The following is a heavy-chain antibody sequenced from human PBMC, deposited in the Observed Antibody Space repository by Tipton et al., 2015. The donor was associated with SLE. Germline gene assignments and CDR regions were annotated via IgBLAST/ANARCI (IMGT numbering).Heavy chain of an antibody. D-gene: IGHD3-22*01. CDR3: ARVGYYYDSSGYRYFDY. CDR1: GFTFSTYW. CDR2: INQDGSEK. J-gene: IGHJ4*02. Sequence: GSLRLSCAASGFTFSTYWMSWVRQTPGKGLEWVANINQDGSEKYYVDSLKGRFTISRDNAKNSVYLQMNSLRAEDTAVYYCARVGYYYDSSGYRYFDYWGQGTLVTVSS. V-gene: IGHV3-7*01.